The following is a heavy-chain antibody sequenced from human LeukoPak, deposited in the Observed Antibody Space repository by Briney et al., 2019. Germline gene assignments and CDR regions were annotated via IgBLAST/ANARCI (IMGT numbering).Heavy chain of an antibody. J-gene: IGHJ4*02. CDR2: INPSGGST. CDR1: GYTFTSYY. CDR3: ARLHCSGGSCYFSLFDY. V-gene: IGHV1-46*01. Sequence: ASVKVSCKASGYTFTSYYMHWVRQAPGQGLEWMGIINPSGGSTSYAQKFQGRVTMTRDVSTSTVYMELSSLRSEDTAVYYCARLHCSGGSCYFSLFDYWGQGTLVTVSS. D-gene: IGHD2-15*01.